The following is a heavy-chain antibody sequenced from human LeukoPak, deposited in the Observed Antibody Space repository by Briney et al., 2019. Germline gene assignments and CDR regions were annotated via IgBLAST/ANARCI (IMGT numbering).Heavy chain of an antibody. J-gene: IGHJ3*02. CDR2: IYYSGST. CDR1: GGSISSGDYY. CDR3: ARFSGSGVFPNAPNAFDI. V-gene: IGHV4-30-4*01. D-gene: IGHD3-10*01. Sequence: SETLSLTCTVSGGSISSGDYYWSWIRQPPGKGLEWIGYIYYSGSTYYNPSLKSRVTISVDTSKNQFSLKLSYVTAADTAVYYCARFSGSGVFPNAPNAFDIWGQGTMVTVSS.